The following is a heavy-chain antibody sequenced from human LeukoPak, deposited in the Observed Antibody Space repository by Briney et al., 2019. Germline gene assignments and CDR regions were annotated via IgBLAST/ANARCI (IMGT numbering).Heavy chain of an antibody. CDR2: INHSGST. J-gene: IGHJ6*02. D-gene: IGHD2-2*01. Sequence: PSETLSLTCAVYGGSFSGYYWSWIRQPPGKGLEWIGEINHSGSTNYNPSLKSRVTISVDTSKNQFSLKLSSVTAADTAVYYCARGLIRPKYCSSTSCWVYYYYGMDVWGQGTTVTVSS. V-gene: IGHV4-34*01. CDR3: ARGLIRPKYCSSTSCWVYYYYGMDV. CDR1: GGSFSGYY.